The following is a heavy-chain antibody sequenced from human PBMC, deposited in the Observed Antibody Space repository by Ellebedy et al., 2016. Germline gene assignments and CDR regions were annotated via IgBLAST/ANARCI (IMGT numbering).Heavy chain of an antibody. D-gene: IGHD3-9*01. V-gene: IGHV1-3*01. CDR3: ARGADFDWLSWFDP. CDR2: INAGNGNT. Sequence: ASVKVSCKASGYTFTSYAMHWVRQAPGQRLEWMGWINAGNGNTEYSQKFQGRVTITRDTSASTAYMELSSLRSEDTAVYYCARGADFDWLSWFDPWGQGTLVTVSS. J-gene: IGHJ5*02. CDR1: GYTFTSYA.